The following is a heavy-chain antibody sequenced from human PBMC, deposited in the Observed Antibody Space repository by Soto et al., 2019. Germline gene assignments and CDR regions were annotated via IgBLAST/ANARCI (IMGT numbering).Heavy chain of an antibody. V-gene: IGHV4-61*08. Sequence: QVLLQEPGPGQVRPSETLSLTCIVSGGSVGSGAYYWSWIRQPPGSALEWIGYIQNSGDTNYNSSLKSRVTISVDRSRNRFSLKLTSVTAADTAFYYCARHDYADRTFDLWGQGTKVTVSS. CDR1: GGSVGSGAYY. CDR2: IQNSGDT. J-gene: IGHJ3*01. CDR3: ARHDYADRTFDL. D-gene: IGHD5-12*01.